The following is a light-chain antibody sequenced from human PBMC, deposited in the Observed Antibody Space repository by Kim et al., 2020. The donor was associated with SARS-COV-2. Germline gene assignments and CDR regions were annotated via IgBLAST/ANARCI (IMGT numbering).Light chain of an antibody. CDR2: LGS. J-gene: IGKJ2*03. V-gene: IGKV2-28*01. CDR1: QSLLHSKGYNY. Sequence: EPASISCRSSQSLLHSKGYNYVDWYLQKPGQSPQLLIYLGSNRASGVPDRFSGSGSGTDFTLKISRVEAEDVGVFYCMQALQAPYSFGQGTKLEI. CDR3: MQALQAPYS.